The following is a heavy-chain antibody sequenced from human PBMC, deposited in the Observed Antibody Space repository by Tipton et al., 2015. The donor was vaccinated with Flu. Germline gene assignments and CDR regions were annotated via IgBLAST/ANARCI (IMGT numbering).Heavy chain of an antibody. D-gene: IGHD2-15*01. V-gene: IGHV3-23*01. J-gene: IGHJ5*02. Sequence: SLRLSCVASGFTFDTSAMTWVRQAPGKGLEWVSTISGSGDTTYYADSVEGRFTIYRDISKNTLYLHMNSLTAEDAAVYYCAKMDCSGTRCSSPNKNWLDPWGQGTLVTVSS. CDR3: AKMDCSGTRCSSPNKNWLDP. CDR2: ISGSGDTT. CDR1: GFTFDTSA.